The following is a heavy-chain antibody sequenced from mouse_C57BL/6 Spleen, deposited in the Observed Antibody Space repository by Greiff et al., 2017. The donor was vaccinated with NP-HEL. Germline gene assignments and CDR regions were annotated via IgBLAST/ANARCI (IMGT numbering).Heavy chain of an antibody. V-gene: IGHV1-26*01. J-gene: IGHJ2*01. CDR2: INPNNGGT. CDR1: GYTFTDYY. Sequence: VQLQQSGPELVKPGASVKISCKASGYTFTDYYMNWVKQSHGKSLEWIGDINPNNGGTSYNQKFKGKATLTVDKSSSTAYMELRSLTSEDSAVYYCAREGVNYDPLDYWGQGTTLTVSS. D-gene: IGHD2-4*01. CDR3: AREGVNYDPLDY.